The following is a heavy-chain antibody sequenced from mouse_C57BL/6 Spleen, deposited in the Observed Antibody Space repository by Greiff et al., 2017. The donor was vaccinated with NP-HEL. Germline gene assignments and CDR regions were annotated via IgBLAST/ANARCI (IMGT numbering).Heavy chain of an antibody. CDR1: VYSITSGYY. CDR3: ARDNGNFWYFDV. V-gene: IGHV3-6*01. CDR2: ISYDGSN. J-gene: IGHJ1*03. D-gene: IGHD2-1*01. Sequence: EVHLVESGPGLVKPSQSLSLTCSVTVYSITSGYYWNWIRQFPGNKLEWMGYISYDGSNNYNPSLKNRISITRDTSKNQFFLKLNSVTTEDTATYYCARDNGNFWYFDVWGTGTTVTVSS.